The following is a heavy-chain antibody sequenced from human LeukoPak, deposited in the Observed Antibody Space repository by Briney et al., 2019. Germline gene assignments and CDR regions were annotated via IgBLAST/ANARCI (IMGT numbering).Heavy chain of an antibody. V-gene: IGHV3-11*04. CDR3: ARGRIGSQD. CDR1: GFTFSDYY. D-gene: IGHD2/OR15-2a*01. CDR2: ITSGGSAI. Sequence: GGSLRLSCAASGFTFSDYYMDWVRQAPGKGLEWVSYITSGGSAIHYADSVKGRFTISRDNTKNSLYLQMNSLRAEDTAVYFCARGRIGSQDWGQGTLVTVSS. J-gene: IGHJ1*01.